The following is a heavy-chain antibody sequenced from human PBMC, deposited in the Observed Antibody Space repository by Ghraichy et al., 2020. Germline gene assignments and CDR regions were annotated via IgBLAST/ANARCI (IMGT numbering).Heavy chain of an antibody. D-gene: IGHD4-17*01. J-gene: IGHJ4*02. CDR3: AKDRKRNGDYVPIDY. CDR1: GFTFNNYG. Sequence: GGSLRLSCAASGFTFNNYGMHWVRQAPGKGLDWVALISYDETNKYYADSVRGRFTISRDNSKNTLYLQMSSLRAEDTGVYYCAKDRKRNGDYVPIDYWGQGTQVTVSS. CDR2: ISYDETNK. V-gene: IGHV3-30*18.